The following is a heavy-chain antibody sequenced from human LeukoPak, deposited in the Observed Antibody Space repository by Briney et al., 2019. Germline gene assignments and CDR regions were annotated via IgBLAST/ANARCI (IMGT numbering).Heavy chain of an antibody. Sequence: SGTLSLTCAVSGGSISSSNWWSWVRQPPGKGLEWIGEIYHSGSTNYNASLQSRVTISIETSKNQISLRLNSVTAADTAMYYCAKSGGYGLIDYWGQGTLVTVSS. CDR3: AKSGGYGLIDY. CDR2: IYHSGST. CDR1: GGSISSSNW. D-gene: IGHD1-26*01. V-gene: IGHV4-4*02. J-gene: IGHJ4*02.